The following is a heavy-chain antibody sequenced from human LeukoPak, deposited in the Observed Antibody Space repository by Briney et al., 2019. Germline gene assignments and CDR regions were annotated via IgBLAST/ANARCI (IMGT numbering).Heavy chain of an antibody. CDR1: GFTFGDYA. CDR3: STAFYGAPLA. CDR2: ITSKSYEGTT. D-gene: IGHD4-17*01. J-gene: IGHJ5*02. V-gene: IGHV3-15*01. Sequence: PGGSLRLSCTASGFTFGDYAMSWVRQAPGKGLEWVARITSKSYEGTTDYAAPVKGRFTISRDDSKNTLYLQMNSLEIEDTAVYYCSTAFYGAPLAWGQGTLVTVSS.